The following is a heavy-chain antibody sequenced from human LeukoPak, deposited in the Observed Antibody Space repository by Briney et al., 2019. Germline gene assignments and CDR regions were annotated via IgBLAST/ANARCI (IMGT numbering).Heavy chain of an antibody. CDR2: IYYSGST. D-gene: IGHD2-2*01. CDR3: ARYLGYCSSTSCYFYFDY. V-gene: IGHV4-39*01. CDR1: GGSISSSSYY. J-gene: IGHJ4*02. Sequence: SETLSLTCTVSGGSISSSSYYWGWIRQPPGKGLEWIGSIYYSGSTYYNPPLKSRVTISVDTSKNQFSLKLSSVTAADTAVYYCARYLGYCSSTSCYFYFDYWGQGTLVTVSS.